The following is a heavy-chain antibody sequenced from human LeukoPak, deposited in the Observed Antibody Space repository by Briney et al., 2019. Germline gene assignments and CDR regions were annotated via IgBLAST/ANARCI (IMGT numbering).Heavy chain of an antibody. D-gene: IGHD6-6*01. Sequence: GGSLRLSCATSGFTFSSCWMSWVRQAPGKGLEWVANIYGDGSVKNYEDSVKGRFTISRDNAKNLLYLQMNSLRAEDSAVYYCARQYSSSSEFEYWGQGTLVTVSS. V-gene: IGHV3-7*02. CDR1: GFTFSSCW. CDR3: ARQYSSSSEFEY. CDR2: IYGDGSVK. J-gene: IGHJ4*02.